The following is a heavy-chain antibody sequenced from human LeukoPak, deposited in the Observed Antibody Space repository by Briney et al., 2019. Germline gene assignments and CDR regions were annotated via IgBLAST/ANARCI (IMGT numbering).Heavy chain of an antibody. Sequence: SETLSLTCAVSGGSISSSSSYWGWIRQPPGKGLEWIGSIYYSGSTYCNPSLKSRVTISVDTSKTQFSLKLSSVTAADTAVYYCARHNYDFWNGYYSWFDPWGQGTLVTVSS. D-gene: IGHD3-3*01. CDR2: IYYSGST. CDR1: GGSISSSSSY. V-gene: IGHV4-39*01. J-gene: IGHJ5*02. CDR3: ARHNYDFWNGYYSWFDP.